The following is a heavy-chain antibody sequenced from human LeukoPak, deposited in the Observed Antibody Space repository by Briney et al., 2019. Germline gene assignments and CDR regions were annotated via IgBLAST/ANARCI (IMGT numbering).Heavy chain of an antibody. CDR3: ARHPFSTPFDY. V-gene: IGHV4-59*08. Sequence: SETLSLTCTVSGDSISSSYWSWIRQPPGKGLEWIAYIYHSGNTDYNPSLKSRVTISIGTSKNQFSLKLTSVTAADTAVYYCARHPFSTPFDYWGQGTLVTVSS. J-gene: IGHJ4*02. CDR1: GDSISSSY. CDR2: IYHSGNT. D-gene: IGHD2/OR15-2a*01.